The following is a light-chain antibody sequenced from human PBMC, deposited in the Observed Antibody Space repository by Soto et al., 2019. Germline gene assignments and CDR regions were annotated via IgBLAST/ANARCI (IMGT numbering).Light chain of an antibody. Sequence: DIQMTQSPSTLSASVGDKVTITCRASQSVSNWLAWYQQKPGKAPNLLIYDVSNLESGVPSRFSGSGSGTEFTLTISSLRTDDFATYYCQHYNSYSLTFGKGTK. CDR2: DVS. CDR1: QSVSNW. V-gene: IGKV1-5*01. J-gene: IGKJ1*01. CDR3: QHYNSYSLT.